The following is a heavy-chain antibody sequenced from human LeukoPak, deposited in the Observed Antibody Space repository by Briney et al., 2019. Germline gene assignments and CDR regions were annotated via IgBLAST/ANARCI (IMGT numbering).Heavy chain of an antibody. Sequence: SETLSLTCAVYGGSFSGYYWSWIRQPPGKGLEWIGVINHCGSTNYNPSLKSRVPISLDESKNQFSLKLSSVAAADTAVYYCARGQVGRAGTFRIWAYFDHWGQGTLVIVSS. J-gene: IGHJ4*02. CDR2: INHCGST. CDR1: GGSFSGYY. V-gene: IGHV4-34*01. D-gene: IGHD6-19*01. CDR3: ARGQVGRAGTFRIWAYFDH.